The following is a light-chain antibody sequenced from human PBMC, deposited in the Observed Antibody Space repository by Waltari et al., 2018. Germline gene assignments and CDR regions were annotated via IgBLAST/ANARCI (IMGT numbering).Light chain of an antibody. V-gene: IGKV3-11*01. CDR2: DAS. CDR3: HQRSIWPLT. Sequence: EIVLTQSPATLSLSPGERATLSCRASQSVDTYLAWYQHKPGQVPRLLIYDASNRATGIPARFSGSGSGADFTLIISSLEPEDFAVYYCHQRSIWPLTFGGGTKVEIK. J-gene: IGKJ4*01. CDR1: QSVDTY.